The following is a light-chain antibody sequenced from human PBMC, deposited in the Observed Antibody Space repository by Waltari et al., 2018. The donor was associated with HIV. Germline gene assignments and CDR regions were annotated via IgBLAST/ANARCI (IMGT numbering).Light chain of an antibody. CDR1: QDINNY. CDR3: QHYDNLLWT. Sequence: DIKMTQSPSSLSASVGDRVTITCRASQDINNYLNWYQQKPGKAPKLLIYDASNLETGVPSRFTGSGSGTDFTFTISSLQPEDIATYYCQHYDNLLWTFGQGTKMEIK. V-gene: IGKV1-33*01. J-gene: IGKJ1*01. CDR2: DAS.